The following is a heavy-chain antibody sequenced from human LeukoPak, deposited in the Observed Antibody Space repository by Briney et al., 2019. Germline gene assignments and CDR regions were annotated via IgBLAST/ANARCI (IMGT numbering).Heavy chain of an antibody. CDR2: IYYSGST. Sequence: PSETLSLTCTVSGGSISSYYWSWIRQPPGKGLEWIGHIYYSGSTNFNPSPKSRVTISVDTSKNQFSLKLSSVTAADTAVYYCVRQRRDGYIYFDYWGQGTLVAVSS. J-gene: IGHJ4*02. V-gene: IGHV4-59*08. CDR3: VRQRRDGYIYFDY. CDR1: GGSISSYY. D-gene: IGHD5-24*01.